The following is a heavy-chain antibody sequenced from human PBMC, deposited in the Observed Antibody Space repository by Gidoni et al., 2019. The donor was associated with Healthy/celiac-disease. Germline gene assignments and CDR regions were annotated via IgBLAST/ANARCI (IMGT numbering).Heavy chain of an antibody. Sequence: QVQLQESGPGLVKPSETLSLTCTVPGGSSSRYYWSWIRQPPGKGLEWIGYIYYSGSTNYNPSLKSRVTISVDTSKNQFSLKLSSVTAADTAVYYCARATPYPKRVPGWFDPWGQGTLVTVSS. V-gene: IGHV4-59*01. CDR3: ARATPYPKRVPGWFDP. D-gene: IGHD2-15*01. CDR1: GGSSSRYY. J-gene: IGHJ5*02. CDR2: IYYSGST.